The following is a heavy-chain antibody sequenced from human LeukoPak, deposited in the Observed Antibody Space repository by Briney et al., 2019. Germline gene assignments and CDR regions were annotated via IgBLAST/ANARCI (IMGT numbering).Heavy chain of an antibody. CDR2: ISYDGSNK. CDR1: GFTFSSYA. CDR3: AREFRYCSSTSCQRYFDY. V-gene: IGHV3-30-3*01. Sequence: GRSLRLSCAASGFTFSSYAMPWVRQAPGKGLEWVAVISYDGSNKYYADSVKGRFTISRDNAKNSLYLQMNSLRAEDTAVYYCAREFRYCSSTSCQRYFDYWGQGTLVTVSS. J-gene: IGHJ4*02. D-gene: IGHD2-2*01.